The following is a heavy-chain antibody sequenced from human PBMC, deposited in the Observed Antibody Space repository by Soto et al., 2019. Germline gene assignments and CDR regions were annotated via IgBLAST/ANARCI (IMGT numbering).Heavy chain of an antibody. Sequence: QVQLQESGPGLVKPSETLSLTCTVSGGSISDNYWSWIRQPPGKGLEWIGYIYYSGNTNYNPSLKSRVTISVDTSKNQFSLKLSSVTAADTAVYYCARHKGGQWLVRWDAFDIWGQGTMVTVPS. CDR2: IYYSGNT. D-gene: IGHD6-19*01. J-gene: IGHJ3*02. V-gene: IGHV4-59*08. CDR1: GGSISDNY. CDR3: ARHKGGQWLVRWDAFDI.